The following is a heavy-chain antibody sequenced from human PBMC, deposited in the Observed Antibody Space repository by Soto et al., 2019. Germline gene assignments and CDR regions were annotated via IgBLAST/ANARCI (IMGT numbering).Heavy chain of an antibody. Sequence: GASVKVSCKASGYTFTSYGIIWVRQAPGQGLEWMGWISAYNGNTNYAQKLQGRVTMTTDTSTSTAYMELRSLRSDDTAVYYCARGIVATRHYYYGMDVWGQGTTVTVSS. CDR3: ARGIVATRHYYYGMDV. D-gene: IGHD5-12*01. J-gene: IGHJ6*02. CDR2: ISAYNGNT. V-gene: IGHV1-18*01. CDR1: GYTFTSYG.